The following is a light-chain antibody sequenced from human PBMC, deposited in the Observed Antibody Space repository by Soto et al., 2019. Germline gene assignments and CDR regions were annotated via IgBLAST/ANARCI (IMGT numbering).Light chain of an antibody. CDR3: QPRSNWLLT. CDR1: QSVSSY. Sequence: EIVLTQSPATLSLSPGERATLSCRASQSVSSYLAWYQQRPGQAPRLLIYDASNRATGIPARFSGSGSGTDFTLTISSLEPEDFAVYYCQPRSNWLLTFGPGTKVDIK. V-gene: IGKV3-11*01. CDR2: DAS. J-gene: IGKJ3*01.